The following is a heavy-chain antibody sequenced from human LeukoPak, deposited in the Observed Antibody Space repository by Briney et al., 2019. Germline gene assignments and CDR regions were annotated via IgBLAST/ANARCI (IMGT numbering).Heavy chain of an antibody. D-gene: IGHD4-23*01. CDR1: GGPFIGFF. CDR2: ISHSGSS. Sequence: TSSATLSLTCAVYGGPFIGFFWSWIRQAPGKGLEWIGEISHSGSSNYHPSLKCRITISADTSKSQFSLRLSSVTAADTAVYYCARGIFYGGRKQYTWFDLWGQGTLVTVSS. V-gene: IGHV4-34*01. J-gene: IGHJ5*02. CDR3: ARGIFYGGRKQYTWFDL.